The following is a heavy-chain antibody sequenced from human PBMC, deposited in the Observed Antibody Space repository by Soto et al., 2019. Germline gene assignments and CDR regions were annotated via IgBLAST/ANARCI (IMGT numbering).Heavy chain of an antibody. J-gene: IGHJ4*02. CDR3: ARDVLGGGYYDSSGYYSVY. V-gene: IGHV1-18*01. D-gene: IGHD3-22*01. CDR2: ISAYNGNT. Sequence: ASVKVSCKASGYTFTSYGISWVRQAPGQGLEWMGWISAYNGNTNYAQKLQGRVTMTTDTSTSTAYMELRSLRSEDTAVYYCARDVLGGGYYDSSGYYSVYWGQGTLVTVSS. CDR1: GYTFTSYG.